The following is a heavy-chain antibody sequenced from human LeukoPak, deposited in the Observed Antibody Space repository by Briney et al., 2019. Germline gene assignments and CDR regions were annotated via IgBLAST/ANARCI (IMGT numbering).Heavy chain of an antibody. D-gene: IGHD2-2*02. Sequence: SVKVSCKASGYTFTGYYMHWVRQAPGQGLEWMGGIIPIFGTANYAQKFQGRVTITADESTSTAYMELSSLRSEDTAVYYCARGDTLRGFDYWGQGTLVTVSS. CDR3: ARGDTLRGFDY. CDR1: GYTFTGYY. V-gene: IGHV1-69*13. CDR2: IIPIFGTA. J-gene: IGHJ4*02.